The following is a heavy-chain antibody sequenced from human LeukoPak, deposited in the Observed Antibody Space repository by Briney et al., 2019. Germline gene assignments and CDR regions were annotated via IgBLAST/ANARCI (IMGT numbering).Heavy chain of an antibody. CDR1: GGSISSSSYY. V-gene: IGHV4-39*01. CDR2: IYYSGST. Sequence: SETLSLTCTVSGGSISSSSYYWGWIRQPPGKGLEWIGSIYYSGSTYYNPSLKSRVTISVDTSKNQFSLKLSSVTAADTAVYYRARHNWGSVFDYWGQGTLVTVSS. D-gene: IGHD7-27*01. J-gene: IGHJ4*02. CDR3: ARHNWGSVFDY.